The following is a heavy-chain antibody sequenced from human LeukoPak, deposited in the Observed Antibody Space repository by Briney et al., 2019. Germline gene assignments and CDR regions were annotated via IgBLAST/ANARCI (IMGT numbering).Heavy chain of an antibody. CDR1: GGSISSYY. V-gene: IGHV4-59*01. CDR3: ARERRGVAAATDRSFDY. CDR2: IYYSGST. D-gene: IGHD2-15*01. J-gene: IGHJ4*02. Sequence: SETLSLPCTVSGGSISSYYWNWIRQPPGKGLEWIGYIYYSGSTNYNPSLKSRVTISVDTSKNQFSLKLRSVTAADTAVYFCARERRGVAAATDRSFDYWGQGTLVTVSS.